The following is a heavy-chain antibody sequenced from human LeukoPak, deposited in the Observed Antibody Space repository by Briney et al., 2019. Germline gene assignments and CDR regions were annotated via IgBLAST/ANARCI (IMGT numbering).Heavy chain of an antibody. J-gene: IGHJ5*02. CDR3: ARVIAGARLDWFDP. CDR1: GFTFSSYS. V-gene: IGHV3-21*01. CDR2: ISSSSSYI. Sequence: GGSLRLSCAASGFTFSSYSMNWVRQAPGKGLEWVSSISSSSSYIYYADSVKGRFTISRDNAKNSLYLQMNSLRAEDTAVYYCARVIAGARLDWFDPWGQGTLVTVSS. D-gene: IGHD1-26*01.